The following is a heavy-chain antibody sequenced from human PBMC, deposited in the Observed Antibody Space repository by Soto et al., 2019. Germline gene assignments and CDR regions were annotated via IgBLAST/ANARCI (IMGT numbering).Heavy chain of an antibody. Sequence: GGSLRLSCAASGFTFSSYAMSWVRQAPGKGLEWVSAISGSGGSTYYADSVKGRFTISRDNSKNTLYLQMNSLRAEDTAVYYCAKAYSSGWYPNDAFDIWGQGTMVTVSS. V-gene: IGHV3-23*01. D-gene: IGHD6-19*01. CDR2: ISGSGGST. J-gene: IGHJ3*02. CDR1: GFTFSSYA. CDR3: AKAYSSGWYPNDAFDI.